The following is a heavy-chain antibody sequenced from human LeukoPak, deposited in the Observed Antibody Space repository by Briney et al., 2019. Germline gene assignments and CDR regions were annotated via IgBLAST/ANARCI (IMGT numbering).Heavy chain of an antibody. CDR1: GDSISSSSHY. CDR2: FYDSASP. Sequence: PSETLSLTCIVSGDSISSSSHYWGWIRQPPGKGLEWIGTFYDSASPYYNPSLKSRVTFSVDTSKKRFSLNLRSVTSADTAVYYCARIIAARHYYYMDVWGKGTTVTVSS. CDR3: ARIIAARHYYYMDV. D-gene: IGHD6-6*01. V-gene: IGHV4-39*01. J-gene: IGHJ6*03.